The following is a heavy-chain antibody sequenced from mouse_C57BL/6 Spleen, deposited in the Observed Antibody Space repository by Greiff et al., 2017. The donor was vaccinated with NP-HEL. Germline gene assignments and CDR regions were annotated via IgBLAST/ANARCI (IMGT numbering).Heavy chain of an antibody. CDR1: GYTFTSYW. J-gene: IGHJ2*01. V-gene: IGHV1-50*01. CDR2: IDPSDSYT. Sequence: VQLQQPGAELVKPGASVKLSCKASGYTFTSYWMQWVKQRPGQGLEWIGEIDPSDSYTNYNQKFKGKATLTVDTSSSTAYMQLSSLTSEDSAVYYCARYRSNYEFDYWGQGTTLTVSS. D-gene: IGHD2-5*01. CDR3: ARYRSNYEFDY.